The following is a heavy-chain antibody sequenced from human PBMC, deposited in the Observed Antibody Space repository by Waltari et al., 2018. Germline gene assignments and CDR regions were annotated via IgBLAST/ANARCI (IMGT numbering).Heavy chain of an antibody. D-gene: IGHD3-22*01. CDR3: VRIYFESSGHKLS. J-gene: IGHJ5*02. CDR2: INNDGTTT. V-gene: IGHV3-74*01. Sequence: EVQLVESGGGLVQPGGSLRLSCAASGFTFSRSWMHWARQAPGKGLVGVSLINNDGTTTSYADSVKGRFTISRDNAENTLYLQMNSLRAEDTAVYYCVRIYFESSGHKLSWGQGTLVTVSS. CDR1: GFTFSRSW.